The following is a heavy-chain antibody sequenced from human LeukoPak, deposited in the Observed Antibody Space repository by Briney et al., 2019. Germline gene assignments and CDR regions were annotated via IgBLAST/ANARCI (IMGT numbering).Heavy chain of an antibody. CDR1: GFTFSDYW. V-gene: IGHV3-7*04. D-gene: IGHD3-22*01. CDR2: IKQDGSEK. J-gene: IGHJ4*02. CDR3: ARGPRDSSGYYHRY. Sequence: GGSLRLSCAVSGFTFSDYWMSWVRQAPGKGLEWVGNIKQDGSEKYYVDSVKGRFTISRDNAKNSLSLQMNSLRAEDTAVYYCARGPRDSSGYYHRYWGQGTLVTVSS.